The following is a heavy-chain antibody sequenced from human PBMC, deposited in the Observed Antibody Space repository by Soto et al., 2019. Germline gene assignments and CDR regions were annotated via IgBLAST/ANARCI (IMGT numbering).Heavy chain of an antibody. J-gene: IGHJ4*02. CDR2: IHYSGST. CDR3: ASQHYYDSSGYYVVY. Sequence: SQTLSLTCTVSGGSISSNIYYRVWIRQPPGKGLEWIGNIHYSGSTYYDSSLKSRVTISVDTSKNQFSLKLSSVTAADTAVYYCASQHYYDSSGYYVVYWGQGTLVTVSS. CDR1: GGSISSNIYY. V-gene: IGHV4-39*01. D-gene: IGHD3-22*01.